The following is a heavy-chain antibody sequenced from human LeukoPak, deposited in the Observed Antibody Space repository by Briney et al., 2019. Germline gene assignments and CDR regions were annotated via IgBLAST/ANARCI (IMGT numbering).Heavy chain of an antibody. CDR1: GFAFSSYW. CDR3: SSQPAVLDLDC. Sequence: GGSLRLSCAASGFAFSSYWMTWVRQAPGKGLEWVANIKPDGSGKNYMDSVEGRFTISRDNAKNSLYLQMKGLRVEDTAVYYCSSQPAVLDLDCWGQGTLVTVSS. V-gene: IGHV3-7*01. D-gene: IGHD6-19*01. CDR2: IKPDGSGK. J-gene: IGHJ4*02.